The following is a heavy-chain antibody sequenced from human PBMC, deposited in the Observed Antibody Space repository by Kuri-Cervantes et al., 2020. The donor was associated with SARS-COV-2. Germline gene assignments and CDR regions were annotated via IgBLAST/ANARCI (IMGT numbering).Heavy chain of an antibody. CDR1: GYTFTSYA. Sequence: ALVKVSCKASGYTFTSYAMHWVRRAPGQRLEWMGWINAGNGNTKYSQKFQGRVTITRDTSASTAYMELSSLRSEDTAVYYCARDGGIAAADYYYYYGMDVWGQGTTVTVSS. CDR2: INAGNGNT. V-gene: IGHV1-3*01. D-gene: IGHD6-13*01. CDR3: ARDGGIAAADYYYYYGMDV. J-gene: IGHJ6*02.